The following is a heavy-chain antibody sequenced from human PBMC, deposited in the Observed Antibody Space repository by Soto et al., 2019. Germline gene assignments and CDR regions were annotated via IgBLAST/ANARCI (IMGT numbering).Heavy chain of an antibody. J-gene: IGHJ6*02. V-gene: IGHV4-59*01. CDR2: IYYSGST. CDR1: GGSISSYY. CDR3: ARTTAAMAYYYYYYGMDV. Sequence: SETLSLTCTVSGGSISSYYWGWIRQPPGKGLEWIGYIYYSGSTNYNPSLKSRVTISVDTSKNQFSLKLSSVTAADTAVYYCARTTAAMAYYYYYYGMDVWGQGTTVTVSS. D-gene: IGHD2-2*01.